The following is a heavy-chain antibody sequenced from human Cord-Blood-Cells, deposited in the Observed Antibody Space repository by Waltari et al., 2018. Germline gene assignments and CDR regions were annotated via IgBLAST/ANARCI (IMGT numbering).Heavy chain of an antibody. Sequence: QVQLQQSGPGLVKPSQTLSLTCAISGDRVPSNSAAWTWIRRYPSRGLEWLGRTYYRSKWYNDYAVSVKSRITINPDTSKNQFSLQLNSVTPEDTAVYYCAREVGGVIKRDDAFDIWGQGTMVTVSS. CDR3: AREVGGVIKRDDAFDI. D-gene: IGHD3-10*01. CDR2: TYYRSKWYN. V-gene: IGHV6-1*01. J-gene: IGHJ3*02. CDR1: GDRVPSNSAA.